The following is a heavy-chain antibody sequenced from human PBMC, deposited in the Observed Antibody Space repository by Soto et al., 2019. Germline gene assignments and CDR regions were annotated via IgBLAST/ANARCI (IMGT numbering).Heavy chain of an antibody. CDR3: ARESDH. J-gene: IGHJ4*02. CDR1: GFTFSSYA. V-gene: IGHV3-23*01. CDR2: ISGSGGGT. Sequence: WRSLRLSCAVSGFTFSSYAMSWVRQAPGKGLEWVSTISGSGGGTYYADSMKGRFTISRDNSKNTLYLQMYSLRVEDTAVYYCARESDHWGQGTLVTVSS.